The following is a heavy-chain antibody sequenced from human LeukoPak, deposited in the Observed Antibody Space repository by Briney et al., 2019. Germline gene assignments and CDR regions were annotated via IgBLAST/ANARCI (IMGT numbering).Heavy chain of an antibody. V-gene: IGHV3-23*01. CDR2: MSGSGVTT. D-gene: IGHD3-10*01. CDR3: ARDPQSWFGEGGMDV. CDR1: GFAFSTYS. J-gene: IGHJ6*02. Sequence: PGGSLRLSCAASGFAFSTYSIDWVRQAPGKGLEWVSVMSGSGVTTYYADSVKGRFSTSRDNSKNTLYLQMNSLRVEDTSVYYCARDPQSWFGEGGMDVWGQGTTVTVFS.